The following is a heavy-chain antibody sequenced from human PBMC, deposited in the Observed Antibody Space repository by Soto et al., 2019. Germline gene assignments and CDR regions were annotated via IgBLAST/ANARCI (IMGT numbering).Heavy chain of an antibody. D-gene: IGHD6-6*01. Sequence: AGGSLRLSCAASGFTFSSYSMNWVRQAPGKGLEWVSSVSSSSSYIYYADSVKGRFTISRDNAKNSLYLQMNSLRAEDTAVYYCARVGSSAPALDYWGQGTLVTVSS. J-gene: IGHJ4*02. CDR2: VSSSSSYI. CDR1: GFTFSSYS. V-gene: IGHV3-21*01. CDR3: ARVGSSAPALDY.